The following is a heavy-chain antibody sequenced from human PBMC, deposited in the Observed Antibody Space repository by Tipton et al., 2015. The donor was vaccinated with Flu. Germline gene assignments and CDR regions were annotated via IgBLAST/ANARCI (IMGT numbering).Heavy chain of an antibody. J-gene: IGHJ4*02. Sequence: TLSLTCTVSGGSISSYYWSWIRQPPGKGLEWIGYIYYSGSTNYNPSLKSRVTISVDTPKNQFSLKLSSVTAADTAVYYCARSLSPRLSGSSWDGYFDSWGQGTLVTVSS. CDR2: IYYSGST. D-gene: IGHD6-13*01. CDR3: ARSLSPRLSGSSWDGYFDS. CDR1: GGSISSYY. V-gene: IGHV4-59*08.